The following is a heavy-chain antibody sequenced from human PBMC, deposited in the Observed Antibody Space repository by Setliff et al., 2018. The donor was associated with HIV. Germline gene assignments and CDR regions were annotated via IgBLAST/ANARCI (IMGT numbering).Heavy chain of an antibody. V-gene: IGHV4-38-2*02. CDR2: IYHSGST. CDR1: GFSISSDYY. J-gene: IGHJ4*02. CDR3: ASYYGADDPSYYFDF. D-gene: IGHD3-22*01. Sequence: SETLSLTCTVSGFSISSDYYGGWIRQPPGKGLEWIGSIYHSGSTYYNPSLQSRVTMAVDTSKNQFSLKLSSVTAADTAVYYCASYYGADDPSYYFDFWGQGTQVTVSS.